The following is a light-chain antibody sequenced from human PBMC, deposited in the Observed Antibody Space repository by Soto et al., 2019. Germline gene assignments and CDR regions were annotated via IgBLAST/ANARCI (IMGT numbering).Light chain of an antibody. V-gene: IGKV3-11*01. CDR1: QSIGSF. CDR2: DAS. CDR3: QQRGNWPPT. J-gene: IGKJ3*01. Sequence: EIVLTQSPATLSLSPGERATLSCRASQSIGSFLAWYQQKPGQPPRHLIYDASNRATGIPGRFSGSGSGTDFTLTISSLEPEDFAFYYCQQRGNWPPTFGPGTKVNIK.